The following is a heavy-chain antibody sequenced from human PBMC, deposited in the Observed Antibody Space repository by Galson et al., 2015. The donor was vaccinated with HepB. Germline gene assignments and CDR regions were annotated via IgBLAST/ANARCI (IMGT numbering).Heavy chain of an antibody. Sequence: SEKVSCKASGGTFSSYAINWVRQAPGQGLEWMGGIIPMFGTSKYARKFQGRVTITADESTSTAYMEVSSLRYEDTAVYYCARVGGKLGYCSGGTCSTWFDPWGQGTLVTVSS. CDR3: ARVGGKLGYCSGGTCSTWFDP. D-gene: IGHD2-15*01. V-gene: IGHV1-69*13. CDR1: GGTFSSYA. CDR2: IIPMFGTS. J-gene: IGHJ5*02.